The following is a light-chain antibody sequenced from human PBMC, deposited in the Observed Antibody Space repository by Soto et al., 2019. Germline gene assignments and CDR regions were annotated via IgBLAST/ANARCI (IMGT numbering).Light chain of an antibody. CDR2: GAS. J-gene: IGKJ4*01. CDR3: QQYGSSLRPLT. CDR1: QSASSSY. V-gene: IGKV3-20*01. Sequence: EIVLTPSPGTLSLSPGERATLSCRASQSASSSYLAWYQPKPGQAPRLLIYGASSRATGIPDRFSGSGSGTDFTLTISRLEPEDFAVYYCQQYGSSLRPLTFGGGTKGDIK.